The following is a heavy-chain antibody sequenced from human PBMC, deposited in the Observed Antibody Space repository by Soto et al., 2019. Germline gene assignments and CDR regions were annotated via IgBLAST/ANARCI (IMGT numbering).Heavy chain of an antibody. V-gene: IGHV3-30-3*01. CDR2: ISYDGSNK. Sequence: ESGGGVVQPGRSLRLSCAASGFTFSSYAMHWVRQAPGKGLAWVAVISYDGSNKYYADSVKGRFTISRDNSKNTLYLQMNSLRAEDTAVYYCARDSADYGDYVGYFDYWGQGTLVTVSS. J-gene: IGHJ4*02. CDR3: ARDSADYGDYVGYFDY. CDR1: GFTFSSYA. D-gene: IGHD4-17*01.